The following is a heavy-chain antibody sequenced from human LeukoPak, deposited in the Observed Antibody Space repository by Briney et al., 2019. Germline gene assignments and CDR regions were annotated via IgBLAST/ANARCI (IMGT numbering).Heavy chain of an antibody. CDR1: GGSISSYY. CDR2: IYTSGSI. J-gene: IGHJ4*02. CDR3: ARVTGYMIEDYFDY. V-gene: IGHV4-4*07. Sequence: SETLSLTCTVSGGSISSYYWSWIRQPAGKGLEWIGRIYTSGSINYNPSLKSRVTISVDTSKNQFSLRLSSVTAADTAVYYCARVTGYMIEDYFDYWGQGTLVTVSS. D-gene: IGHD3-22*01.